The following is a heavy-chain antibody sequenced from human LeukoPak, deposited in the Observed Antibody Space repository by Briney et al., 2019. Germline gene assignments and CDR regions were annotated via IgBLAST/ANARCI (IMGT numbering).Heavy chain of an antibody. CDR2: ISWNSGSI. Sequence: PGRSLRLSCAASGFTFDDYAMHWVRQAPGKGLEWVSGISWNSGSIGYADSVKGRFTISRDNSKNTLYLQMNSLRAEDTAVYYCAKGGRRVVGYFDYWGQGTLVTVSS. CDR3: AKGGRRVVGYFDY. J-gene: IGHJ4*02. CDR1: GFTFDDYA. V-gene: IGHV3-9*01. D-gene: IGHD2-15*01.